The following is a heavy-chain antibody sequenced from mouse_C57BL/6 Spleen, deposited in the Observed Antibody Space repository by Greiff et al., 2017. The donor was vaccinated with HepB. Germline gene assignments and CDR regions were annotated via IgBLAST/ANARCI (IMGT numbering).Heavy chain of an antibody. CDR2: INPNNGGT. J-gene: IGHJ4*01. V-gene: IGHV1-22*01. CDR3: ASGGYDEGAYAMDY. Sequence: VQLQQSGPELVKPGASVKMSCKASGYTFTDYNMHWVKQSHGKSLEWIGYINPNNGGTSYNQKFKGKATLTVNKSSSTAYMELRSLTSEDSAVYYCASGGYDEGAYAMDYWGQGPSVTVSS. CDR1: GYTFTDYN. D-gene: IGHD2-2*01.